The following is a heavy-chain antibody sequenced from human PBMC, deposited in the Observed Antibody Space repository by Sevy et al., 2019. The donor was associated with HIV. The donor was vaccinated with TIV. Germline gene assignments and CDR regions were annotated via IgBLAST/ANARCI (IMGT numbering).Heavy chain of an antibody. J-gene: IGHJ6*02. CDR1: GFTFSTYW. V-gene: IGHV3-7*03. Sequence: GGSPRLSCAASGFTFSTYWMSWVRQAPGKGLEWVANIKKDGSEKYYVDSVKGRFTISRDNAKNSLHLQMKSLRAEDTAVYYCARDCSSTSCLWGLDVWGQGTTVTVSS. D-gene: IGHD2-2*01. CDR3: ARDCSSTSCLWGLDV. CDR2: IKKDGSEK.